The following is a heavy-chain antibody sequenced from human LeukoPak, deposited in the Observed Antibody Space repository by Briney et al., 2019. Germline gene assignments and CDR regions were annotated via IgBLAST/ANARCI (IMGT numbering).Heavy chain of an antibody. J-gene: IGHJ4*02. CDR2: INHSGST. CDR3: ARGLKYSSSS. D-gene: IGHD6-13*01. V-gene: IGHV4-34*01. CDR1: GGSFSGYY. Sequence: SETLSLTCAVYGGSFSGYYWSWIRQPPGKGLEWIGEINHSGSTNYNPSLKSRVTISVDTSKNQFSLKLSSVTAADTAVYYCARGLKYSSSSWGQGTLVTVSS.